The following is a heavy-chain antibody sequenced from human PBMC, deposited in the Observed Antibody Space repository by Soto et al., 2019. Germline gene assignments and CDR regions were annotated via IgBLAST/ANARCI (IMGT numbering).Heavy chain of an antibody. D-gene: IGHD3-3*01. J-gene: IGHJ5*01. CDR1: NVSITSSY. Sequence: SETLSLTCSVSNVSITSSYWNWIRQSPGKGLEWIGFVYHAGTTKYNPSLKGRVTMSIDTSRNEFSLRLTSVTTADTAFYFCARDFAGRGPFDPWGPGTQVTVSS. V-gene: IGHV4-59*01. CDR3: ARDFAGRGPFDP. CDR2: VYHAGTT.